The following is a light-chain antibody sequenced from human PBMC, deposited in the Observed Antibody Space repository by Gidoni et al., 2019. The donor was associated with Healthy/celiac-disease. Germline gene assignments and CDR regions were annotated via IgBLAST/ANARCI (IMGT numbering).Light chain of an antibody. J-gene: IGKJ4*01. V-gene: IGKV3-20*01. CDR2: GAS. CDR1: QSVSSSY. CDR3: QQYGSSL. Sequence: EIVLTPSPGTLSLSPGERATLSCRASQSVSSSYLAWYQPKPGQAPRLLIYGASSRATGIPDRFSGSGSGTDFTLTIIRLEPEDFAVYYCQQYGSSLFGGGTKVEIK.